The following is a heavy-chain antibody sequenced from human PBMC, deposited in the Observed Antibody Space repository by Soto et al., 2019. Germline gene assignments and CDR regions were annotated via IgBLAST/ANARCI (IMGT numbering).Heavy chain of an antibody. D-gene: IGHD5-12*01. CDR1: GFPFSSYG. J-gene: IGHJ4*02. CDR2: ISYDGDEK. V-gene: IGHV3-30*18. CDR3: AKSGGRRGYSYGFDY. Sequence: ESGGGVAQPGRSLRLSCAASGFPFSSYGMHWVRQAPGKGLEWVAVISYDGDEKYYAESVKGRFTISRDRSKNTLVLHMNSLRVEYTAVYYCAKSGGRRGYSYGFDYCGQGTLLTLSS.